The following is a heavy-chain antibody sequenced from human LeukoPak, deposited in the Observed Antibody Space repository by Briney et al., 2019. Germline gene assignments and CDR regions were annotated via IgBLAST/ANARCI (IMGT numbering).Heavy chain of an antibody. CDR1: SGSMSIGSYY. V-gene: IGHV4-61*02. CDR2: IYSTRST. D-gene: IGHD2-15*01. J-gene: IGHJ2*01. Sequence: PSQTLSLTCTLSSGSMSIGSYYWSWIRQPAGKGLEWIGRIYSTRSTNYTPSLESRVTISVDTSENQFSLKLSSVTGADTALYYCARDGPSSGAYSSSWYFDLWGRGTLVTVSS. CDR3: ARDGPSSGAYSSSWYFDL.